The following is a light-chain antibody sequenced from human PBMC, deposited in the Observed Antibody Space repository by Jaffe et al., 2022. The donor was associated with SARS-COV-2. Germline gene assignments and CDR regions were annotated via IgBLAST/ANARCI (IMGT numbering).Light chain of an antibody. V-gene: IGLV4-69*01. J-gene: IGLJ2*01. CDR2: LNSDGYH. CDR3: QIWGTGIQI. CDR1: SGHRSFA. Sequence: QVVLTQSPSASASLGASVKLTCSLDSGHRSFAIAWHQHHAEKGPRFLMTLNSDGYHTKGDGIPDRFSGSSSGAERYLTISSLQSDDEAVYYCQIWGTGIQIFGGGTKLTVL.